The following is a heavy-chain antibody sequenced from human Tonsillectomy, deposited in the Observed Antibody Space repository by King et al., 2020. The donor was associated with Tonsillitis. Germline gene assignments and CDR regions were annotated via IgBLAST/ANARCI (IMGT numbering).Heavy chain of an antibody. D-gene: IGHD6-19*01. CDR3: ERLDSRGWFDI. CDR1: GGSISSSSYY. V-gene: IGHV4-39*01. Sequence: LQLQESGPGLVKPSETLSLTCTVSGGSISSSSYYWGWIRQPPGKGLEWIGSIYYSGSTYYNPSLKSRVTISVDTSKNQFSLKLSSVTAADTAVYYCERLDSRGWFDIWGQGTMVTVSS. J-gene: IGHJ3*02. CDR2: IYYSGST.